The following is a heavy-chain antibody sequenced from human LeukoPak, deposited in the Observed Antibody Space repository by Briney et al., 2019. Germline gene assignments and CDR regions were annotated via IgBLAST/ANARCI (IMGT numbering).Heavy chain of an antibody. CDR3: ARDLTTYDFWSGYAEGIGNWFDP. J-gene: IGHJ5*02. Sequence: NPSETLSLTCTVSGGSISSYYWSWIREPPGKGLEWIGYIYYSGSPNYNPSLKSRVTISVDTAKNQFSLKLSSVTAADTAVYYCARDLTTYDFWSGYAEGIGNWFDPWGQGTLVTVSS. CDR1: GGSISSYY. D-gene: IGHD3-3*01. V-gene: IGHV4-59*01. CDR2: IYYSGSP.